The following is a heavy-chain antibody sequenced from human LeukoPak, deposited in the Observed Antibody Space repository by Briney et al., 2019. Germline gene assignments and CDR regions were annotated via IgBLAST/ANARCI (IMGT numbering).Heavy chain of an antibody. CDR2: ISHSGST. V-gene: IGHV4-30-2*01. CDR1: GFTFDDYA. Sequence: LRLSCAASGFTFDDYAMPWVRQAPGKGLEWIGYISHSGSTYYNPSLKSRVTISVDRSKNQFSLKLTSVTAADTAVYYCARYSSTWPYWYFDLWGRGTLVTVSS. D-gene: IGHD6-13*01. J-gene: IGHJ2*01. CDR3: ARYSSTWPYWYFDL.